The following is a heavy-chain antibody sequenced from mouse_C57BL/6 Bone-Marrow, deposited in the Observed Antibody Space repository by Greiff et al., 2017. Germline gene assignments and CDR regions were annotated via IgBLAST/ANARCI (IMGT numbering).Heavy chain of an antibody. CDR3: ARTGVVPFYCDLDD. V-gene: IGHV1-69*01. J-gene: IGHJ1*03. CDR1: GYTFTSYW. Sequence: QVQLKQPGAELVMPGASVKLSCKASGYTFTSYWMHWVKQRPGQGLEWIGEIDPSDSYTNYNQKFKGKSTLTVDKSSSTAYMQLSSLTSEDSAVYYCARTGVVPFYCDLDDWGTGTSVTVSS. D-gene: IGHD2-4*01. CDR2: IDPSDSYT.